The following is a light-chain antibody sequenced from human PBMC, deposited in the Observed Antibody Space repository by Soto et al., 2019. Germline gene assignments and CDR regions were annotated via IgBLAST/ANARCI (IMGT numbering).Light chain of an antibody. CDR3: QQSFKLPRT. CDR1: QSISSS. CDR2: AAS. Sequence: DIEMTQSPSSLSASVGETITITCRASQSISSSLNWFQHSPGQPPKLLLFAASNLHAGVPPRFSGSGSGTSFSLTIRSLQPEDFATYYCQQSFKLPRTFGPGTRVEFK. V-gene: IGKV1-39*01. J-gene: IGKJ1*01.